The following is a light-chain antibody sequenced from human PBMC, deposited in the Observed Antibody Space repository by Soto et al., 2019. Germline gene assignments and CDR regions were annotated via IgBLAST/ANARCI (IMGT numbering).Light chain of an antibody. J-gene: IGKJ1*01. V-gene: IGKV3-11*01. CDR1: QSVRSY. CDR2: DAS. CDR3: QQRSNWPVT. Sequence: EIVLTQSPATLSLSPGERATLSCRASQSVRSYLAWYQQKPGQAPRLLIYDASNRATGIPARFSGSGSGTDFTLTITSLEREDFAVYYCQQRSNWPVTFGQGTKVEIK.